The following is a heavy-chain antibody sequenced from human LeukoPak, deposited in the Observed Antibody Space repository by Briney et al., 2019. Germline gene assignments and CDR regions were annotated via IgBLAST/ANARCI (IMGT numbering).Heavy chain of an antibody. CDR3: ARDRNSGYDSSFDY. Sequence: GGSLRLSCAASGFTFSSYSMNWVRQAPGKGLEWVSSISSSSYIYYADSVKGRFTISRDNAKNSLYLQMNSLRAEDTAVYYCARDRNSGYDSSFDYWGRGTLVTVSS. D-gene: IGHD5-12*01. CDR2: ISSSSYI. CDR1: GFTFSSYS. J-gene: IGHJ4*02. V-gene: IGHV3-21*01.